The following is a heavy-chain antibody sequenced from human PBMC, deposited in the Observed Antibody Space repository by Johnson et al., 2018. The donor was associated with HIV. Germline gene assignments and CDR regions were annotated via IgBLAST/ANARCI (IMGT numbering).Heavy chain of an antibody. CDR3: AKGRSGAGGAFDI. J-gene: IGHJ3*02. V-gene: IGHV3-13*01. Sequence: VQLVESGGGLVQPGGSLRLSCAASGFTFSRYDMHWVRQATGKGLEWVSAIGTAGDTYYADSVKGRFTISRDNSKNTLYLQMNSLRAEDTAVYYCAKGRSGAGGAFDIWGQGTMVTVSS. CDR1: GFTFSRYD. CDR2: IGTAGDT. D-gene: IGHD1-26*01.